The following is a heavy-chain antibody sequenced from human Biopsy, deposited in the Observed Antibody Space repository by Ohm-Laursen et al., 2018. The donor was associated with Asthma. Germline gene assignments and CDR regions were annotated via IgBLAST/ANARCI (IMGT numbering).Heavy chain of an antibody. J-gene: IGHJ4*02. CDR2: HDHEEGGT. CDR3: ASDFPKDYVRYNFQF. D-gene: IGHD4-17*01. Sequence: ASVKVSCKISGYSITDLSMHWVRQAPGQGLEWMGGHDHEEGGTVNARRFQGRVTMTEETSTDTAYMELSSLSSDDTAVYYCASDFPKDYVRYNFQFWGQGTLVTVSS. V-gene: IGHV1-24*01. CDR1: GYSITDLS.